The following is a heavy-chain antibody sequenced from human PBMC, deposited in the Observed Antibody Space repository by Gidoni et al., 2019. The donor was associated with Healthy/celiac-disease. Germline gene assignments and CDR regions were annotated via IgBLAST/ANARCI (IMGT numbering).Heavy chain of an antibody. J-gene: IGHJ4*02. CDR2: ISGSGGST. Sequence: EVQLLESGGGLVQPGGSLRLSCAAPGFTFSSYAMGWVRQAPGKGLEWVSAISGSGGSTYYADSVKGRFTISRDNSKNTLYLQMNSLRAEDTAVYYCAKDPVGATIRIFDYWGQGTLVTVSS. CDR3: AKDPVGATIRIFDY. V-gene: IGHV3-23*01. CDR1: GFTFSSYA. D-gene: IGHD1-26*01.